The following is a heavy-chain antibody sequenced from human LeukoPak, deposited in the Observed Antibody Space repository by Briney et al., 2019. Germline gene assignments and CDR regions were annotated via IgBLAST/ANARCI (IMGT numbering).Heavy chain of an antibody. D-gene: IGHD4-17*01. J-gene: IGHJ1*01. CDR2: ITSGSRYI. V-gene: IGHV3-21*01. CDR3: ARETTVTTGYFQH. CDR1: GFTFSSYS. Sequence: GGSLRLSCAASGFTFSSYSMNWVRQAPGKGLEWVSSITSGSRYIYYADSVKGRFTISRDNVKNLLYLQLNSLRAEDTAVYYCARETTVTTGYFQHWGQGTLVTVSS.